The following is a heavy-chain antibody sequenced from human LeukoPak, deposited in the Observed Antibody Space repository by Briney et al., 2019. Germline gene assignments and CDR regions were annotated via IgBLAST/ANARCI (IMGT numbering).Heavy chain of an antibody. Sequence: SVKVSCKASGYTFTSYAISWVRQAPGQGLEWMGGIIPIFGTANYAQKFQGRVTITADESTSTAYMELSSLRSEDTAVYYCARRVASNLDAFDIWGQGTMVTVSS. D-gene: IGHD5-12*01. CDR1: GYTFTSYA. CDR3: ARRVASNLDAFDI. V-gene: IGHV1-69*13. J-gene: IGHJ3*02. CDR2: IIPIFGTA.